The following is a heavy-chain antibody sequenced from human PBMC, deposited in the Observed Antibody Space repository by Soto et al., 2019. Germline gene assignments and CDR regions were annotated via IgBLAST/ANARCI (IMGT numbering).Heavy chain of an antibody. CDR2: ISYDGSNK. J-gene: IGHJ4*02. CDR3: AKGLGDHFDY. Sequence: QVQLVESGGGVVQPGRSLRLSCAASGFTFSSYGMHWVRQAPGKGLEWVAVISYDGSNKYYADSVKGRFTISRDNSKNTLYLQMNSLRAEDTAVYYCAKGLGDHFDYWGQGTLVTVSS. CDR1: GFTFSSYG. V-gene: IGHV3-30*18.